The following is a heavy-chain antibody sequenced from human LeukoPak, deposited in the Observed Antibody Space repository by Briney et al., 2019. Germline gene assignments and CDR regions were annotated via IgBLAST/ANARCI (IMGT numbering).Heavy chain of an antibody. V-gene: IGHV3-21*01. J-gene: IGHJ3*02. D-gene: IGHD4-17*01. CDR3: ATNDYGDYADAFDI. Sequence: GGSLRLSCAASGFTFSSYSMNWVRQAPGKRLEWVSSISSSSSYIYYADSVKGRFTISRDNAKNSLYLQMNSLRAEDTAVYYCATNDYGDYADAFDIWGQGTMVTVSS. CDR1: GFTFSSYS. CDR2: ISSSSSYI.